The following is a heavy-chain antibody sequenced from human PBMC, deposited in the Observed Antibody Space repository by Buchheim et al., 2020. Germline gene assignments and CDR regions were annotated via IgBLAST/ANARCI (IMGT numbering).Heavy chain of an antibody. V-gene: IGHV4-30-4*01. CDR1: GGSISSGDYY. D-gene: IGHD2-15*01. J-gene: IGHJ6*02. CDR3: ARDETVVVVAATAYGMDV. CDR2: IYYSGST. Sequence: QVQLQESGPGLVKPSQTLSLTCTVSGGSISSGDYYWSWIRQPPGKGLEWIGYIYYSGSTYYNPSLKSRVTISVDTSQNQFSLKLSSVTAADTAVYYCARDETVVVVAATAYGMDVWGQGTT.